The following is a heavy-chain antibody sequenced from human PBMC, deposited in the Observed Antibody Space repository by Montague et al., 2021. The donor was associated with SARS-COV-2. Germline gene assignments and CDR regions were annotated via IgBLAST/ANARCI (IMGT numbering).Heavy chain of an antibody. J-gene: IGHJ4*02. CDR2: IYYSGTT. V-gene: IGHV4-39*02. CDR3: ARGMIRGVITPFDY. Sequence: SETLSLTCSVSSGSIISSGYYWGWFRQPPGKELEWIGNIYYSGTTYYNPSLQSRGIISVDTSKNHLSLRLSSVTTADTAVYFCARGMIRGVITPFDYWGQGSQVTVSS. D-gene: IGHD3-10*01. CDR1: SGSIISSGYY.